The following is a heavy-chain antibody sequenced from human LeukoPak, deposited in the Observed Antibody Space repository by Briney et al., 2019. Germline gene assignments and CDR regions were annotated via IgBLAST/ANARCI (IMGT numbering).Heavy chain of an antibody. CDR2: IYPGDSDT. D-gene: IGHD3-10*01. J-gene: IGHJ3*02. CDR1: GYSFTSYW. V-gene: IGHV5-51*01. CDR3: ARLPHYYGSGSSHAFDI. Sequence: GESLKISCKGSGYSFTSYWIGWVRQMPGKGLEWMGIIYPGDSDTRYSPSFQGQVTISADKSISTAYLQWSSLKASDTAMCYCARLPHYYGSGSSHAFDIWGQGTMVTVSS.